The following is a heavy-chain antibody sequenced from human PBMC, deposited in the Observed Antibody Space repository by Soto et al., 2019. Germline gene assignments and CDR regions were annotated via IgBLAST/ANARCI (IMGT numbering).Heavy chain of an antibody. CDR3: ARVGSMITFGGVIV. CDR1: GFTFSSYE. D-gene: IGHD3-16*02. V-gene: IGHV3-48*03. CDR2: ISSSGSTI. Sequence: PGGSLRLSCAASGFTFSSYEMNWVRQAPGKGLEWVSYISSSGSTIYYADSVKGRFTISRDNAKNSLYLQMNSLRAEDTAVYYCARVGSMITFGGVIVWGQGTLVTVSS. J-gene: IGHJ4*02.